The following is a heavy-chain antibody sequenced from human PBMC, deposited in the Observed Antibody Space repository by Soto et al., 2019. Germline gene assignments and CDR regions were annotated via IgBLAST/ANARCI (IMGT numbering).Heavy chain of an antibody. D-gene: IGHD3-10*01. CDR1: GFTFSRYG. CDR2: ISESGSTI. V-gene: IGHV3-48*02. CDR3: ARDWTFYYGSGNFYFDY. J-gene: IGHJ4*02. Sequence: SLRLSFAASGFTFSRYGMNWVRPAPGKGLEWVSYISESGSTIYYADSVKGRFTISRDNAKNSLYLQMNSLRNEDTALYYCARDWTFYYGSGNFYFDYWGQGALVTVSS.